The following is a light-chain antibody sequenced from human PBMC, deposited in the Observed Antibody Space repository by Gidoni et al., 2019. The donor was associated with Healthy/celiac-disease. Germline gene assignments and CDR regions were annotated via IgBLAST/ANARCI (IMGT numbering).Light chain of an antibody. J-gene: IGKJ4*01. V-gene: IGKV3-15*01. CDR2: GAS. CDR3: QQYNNWPPLT. CDR1: QSVSSN. Sequence: ILLTHSPATLSVSPGERATLSCRASQSVSSNLAWYQQKPGQAPRLLIYGASTRATGIPARFSGSGSGTEFTLTISSLQSEDFAVYYCQQYNNWPPLTFGEGTKVEIK.